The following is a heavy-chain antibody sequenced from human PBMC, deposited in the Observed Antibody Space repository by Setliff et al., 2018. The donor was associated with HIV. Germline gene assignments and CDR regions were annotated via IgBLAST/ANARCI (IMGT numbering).Heavy chain of an antibody. CDR1: GYTFTSYY. J-gene: IGHJ5*02. V-gene: IGHV1-46*01. D-gene: IGHD3-22*01. Sequence: ASVKVSCKASGYTFTSYYIHWVRQAPGQGLEWMGIINPSGDNTNYALKFQGRVTLTADKFTTTAYMELSRLTSDDTAVYYCASGGYYYDSSGYSPWGQGTLVTVSS. CDR3: ASGGYYYDSSGYSP. CDR2: INPSGDNT.